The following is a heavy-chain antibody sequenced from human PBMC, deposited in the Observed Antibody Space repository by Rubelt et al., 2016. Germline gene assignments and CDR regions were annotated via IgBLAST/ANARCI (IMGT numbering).Heavy chain of an antibody. D-gene: IGHD2-21*02. V-gene: IGHV3-30*04. CDR1: GFTFSDYA. CDR2: ISFDGSNE. J-gene: IGHJ6*02. Sequence: RSLRLSCAASGFTFSDYAMHWVRQAPGKGLEWVAVISFDGSNEDYADSVKGRLTISRDNSKNTVYLQMNSLRAEDTAVYYCARDRAYCGGDCYPLFFGMDVWGPGTTVTVSS. CDR3: ARDRAYCGGDCYPLFFGMDV.